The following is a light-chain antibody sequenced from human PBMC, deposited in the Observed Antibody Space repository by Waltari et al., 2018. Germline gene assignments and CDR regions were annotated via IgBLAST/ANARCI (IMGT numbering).Light chain of an antibody. J-gene: IGLJ3*02. CDR2: GNN. Sequence: QSVLTQPPSVSGAPGQRVTISCPGSSSNTGAGFAVHWYQQLPGTAPKLLIYGNNNRPSGVPDRFSGSKSGTSASLAITGLQAEDEADYYCQSYGSDWVFGGGTKLTVL. CDR3: QSYGSDWV. CDR1: SSNTGAGFA. V-gene: IGLV1-40*01.